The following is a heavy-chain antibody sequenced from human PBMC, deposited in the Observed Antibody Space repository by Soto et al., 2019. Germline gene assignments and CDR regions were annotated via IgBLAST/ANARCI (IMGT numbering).Heavy chain of an antibody. V-gene: IGHV3-73*01. CDR2: IRSKANSYAT. CDR3: TRHVSHYDSSGYYNRFDP. D-gene: IGHD3-22*01. CDR1: GFTFSGSA. Sequence: GGSLRLSCAASGFTFSGSAMHWVRQASGKGLEWVGRIRSKANSYATAYAASVKGRFTISRDDSKNTAYLQMNSLKTEDTAVYYCTRHVSHYDSSGYYNRFDPWGQGTMVTVSS. J-gene: IGHJ5*02.